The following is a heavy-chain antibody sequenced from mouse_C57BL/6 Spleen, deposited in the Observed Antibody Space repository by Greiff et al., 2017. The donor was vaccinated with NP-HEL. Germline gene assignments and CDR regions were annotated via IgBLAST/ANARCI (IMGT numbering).Heavy chain of an antibody. CDR3: ARPLYGSKWYFDV. CDR1: GYTFTSYW. J-gene: IGHJ1*03. Sequence: QVQLQQPGAELVKPGASVKLSCKASGYTFTSYWMHWVKQRPGQGLEWIGMIHPNSGSTNYNEKFKSKATLTVDKSSSTAYMQLSSLTSEDSAVXYCARPLYGSKWYFDVWGTGTTVTVSS. D-gene: IGHD1-1*01. CDR2: IHPNSGST. V-gene: IGHV1-64*01.